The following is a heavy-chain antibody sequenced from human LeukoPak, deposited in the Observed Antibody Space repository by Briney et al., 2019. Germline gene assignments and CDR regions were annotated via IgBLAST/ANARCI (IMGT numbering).Heavy chain of an antibody. CDR3: ARDLTGTPYYYYGMDV. D-gene: IGHD1-7*01. J-gene: IGHJ6*02. CDR2: IIPILGIA. V-gene: IGHV1-69*04. CDR1: GGTFSSYA. Sequence: GASVKVSCKASGGTFSSYAISWVRQAPGQGLEWMGRIIPILGIANYAQKFQGRVTITADKSTSTAYMELSSLRSEDTAVYYCARDLTGTPYYYYGMDVWGQGTTVTVSS.